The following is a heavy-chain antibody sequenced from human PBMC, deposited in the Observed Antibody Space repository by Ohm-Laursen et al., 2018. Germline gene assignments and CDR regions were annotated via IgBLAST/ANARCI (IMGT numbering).Heavy chain of an antibody. Sequence: EASVKVSCKASGYTFTCYYMHWVRQAPGQGLEWMGWINPNSGGTNYAQKFQGRVTMTRDTSISTAYMELSRLRSDDTAVYYCARGGYYDSSGYRRQTYDYWGQGTLVTVSS. CDR1: GYTFTCYY. CDR3: ARGGYYDSSGYRRQTYDY. V-gene: IGHV1-2*02. CDR2: INPNSGGT. J-gene: IGHJ4*02. D-gene: IGHD3-22*01.